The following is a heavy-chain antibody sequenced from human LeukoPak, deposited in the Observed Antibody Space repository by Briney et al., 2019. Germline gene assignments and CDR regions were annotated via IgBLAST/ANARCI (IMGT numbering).Heavy chain of an antibody. D-gene: IGHD3-16*01. CDR3: ARVSGSYGGVDY. Sequence: TSVEVSCKASGYTFTSYGISWVRQAPGQGLEWMGWISAYNGDTNYAQKFQGRITMTTDTSTNTAYMGLRSLRSDDTAVYYCARVSGSYGGVDYWGQGTLVTVSS. CDR2: ISAYNGDT. CDR1: GYTFTSYG. J-gene: IGHJ4*02. V-gene: IGHV1-18*01.